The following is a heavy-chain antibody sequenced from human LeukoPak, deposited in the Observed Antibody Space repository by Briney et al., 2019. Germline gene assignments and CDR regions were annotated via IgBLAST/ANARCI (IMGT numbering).Heavy chain of an antibody. J-gene: IGHJ4*02. CDR2: MSYDESKN. CDR3: AKDEGPICLYGDCPFDY. CDR1: GLTVSHYG. Sequence: GGSLRLSCAASGLTVSHYGIHWVRQAPGKGLEWVAVMSYDESKNKYLDSVEGRFTLSRDSSKNTVYLQMNSLRDEDTAVYYCAKDEGPICLYGDCPFDYWGQGNMVTVSS. D-gene: IGHD4-17*01. V-gene: IGHV3-30*18.